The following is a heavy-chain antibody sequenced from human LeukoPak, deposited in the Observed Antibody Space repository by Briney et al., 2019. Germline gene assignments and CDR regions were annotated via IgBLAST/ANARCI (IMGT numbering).Heavy chain of an antibody. CDR1: GGSISSSNW. D-gene: IGHD3-22*01. CDR3: ARGGHSSGYYYAQHFDY. J-gene: IGHJ4*02. CDR2: IYHSRST. Sequence: PSGTLSLTCAVSGGSISSSNWWSWVRQPPGKGLEWIGEIYHSRSTNYNPSLKSRVTISVDKSKNQFSLKLSSVTAADTAVYYCARGGHSSGYYYAQHFDYWGQGTLVTVSS. V-gene: IGHV4-4*02.